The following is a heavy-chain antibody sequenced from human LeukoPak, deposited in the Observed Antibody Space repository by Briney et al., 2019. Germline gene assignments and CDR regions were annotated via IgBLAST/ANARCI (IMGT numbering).Heavy chain of an antibody. CDR1: GFTFSTFA. Sequence: PGGSLRLSCAASGFTFSTFAINWVRQAPGKGLEWVSYISGSSNSIQYAESVKGRFTTSRDNAKNSLYLQMNCLRAEDTAVYYCARLKSGYEAYWGQGVLVTVSS. CDR2: ISGSSNSI. D-gene: IGHD3-3*01. J-gene: IGHJ4*02. V-gene: IGHV3-48*04. CDR3: ARLKSGYEAY.